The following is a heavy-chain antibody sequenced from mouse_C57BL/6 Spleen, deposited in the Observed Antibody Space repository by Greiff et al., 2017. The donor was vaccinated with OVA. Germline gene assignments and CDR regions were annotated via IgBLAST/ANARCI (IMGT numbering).Heavy chain of an antibody. CDR1: GYTFTSYW. J-gene: IGHJ2*01. D-gene: IGHD1-1*01. CDR2: IYPGSGST. V-gene: IGHV1-55*01. CDR3: ASGYGSSYVWFDY. Sequence: VQLQQSGAELVKPGASVKMSCKASGYTFTSYWITWVKQRPGQGLEWIGDIYPGSGSTNYNEKFKSKATMTVDTSYSTDYMQLSSLTSEASAVDYCASGYGSSYVWFDYWGQGTTLTVSS.